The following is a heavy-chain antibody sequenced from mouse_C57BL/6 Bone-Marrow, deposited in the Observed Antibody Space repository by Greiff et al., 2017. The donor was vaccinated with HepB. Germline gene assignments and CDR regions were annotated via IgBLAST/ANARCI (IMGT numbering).Heavy chain of an antibody. V-gene: IGHV14-4*01. CDR2: IDPENGDT. Sequence: EVQLVESGAELVRPGASVKLSCTASGFNIKDDYMHWVKQRPEQGLEWIGWIDPENGDTEYASKFQGKATITADTSSNTAYLQLSSLTSEDTAVYYCTTGGALLDYWGQGTTLTVSS. J-gene: IGHJ2*01. D-gene: IGHD3-1*01. CDR1: GFNIKDDY. CDR3: TTGGALLDY.